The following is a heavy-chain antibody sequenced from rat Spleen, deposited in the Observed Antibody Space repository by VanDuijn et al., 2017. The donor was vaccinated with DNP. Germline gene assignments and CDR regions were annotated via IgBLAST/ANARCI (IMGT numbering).Heavy chain of an antibody. D-gene: IGHD1-12*02. CDR3: ARPDYYDGSYPHY. Sequence: EVQLVESGGGLVQPGRSLKLSCVAAGFIFSDYYMAWVRQAPTKGLEWVAYISYDAGSTNYGDSVKGRFTISRDNAKSTLFLQMNSLRSEDMATYYCARPDYYDGSYPHYWGQGVMVTVSS. CDR2: ISYDAGST. V-gene: IGHV5-22*01. CDR1: GFIFSDYY. J-gene: IGHJ2*01.